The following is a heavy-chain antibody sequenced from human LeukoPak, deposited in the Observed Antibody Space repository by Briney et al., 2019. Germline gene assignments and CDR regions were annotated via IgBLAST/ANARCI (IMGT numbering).Heavy chain of an antibody. Sequence: SETLSLTCTVSGGSISSYYWSWIRQPPGKGLEWIGYIYYSGSTNYNPSLKSRVTISVDTSKNQFSLKLSSVTAADTAVYYCASAKQIDAFDIWGQGTMVTVSS. CDR3: ASAKQIDAFDI. CDR1: GGSISSYY. CDR2: IYYSGST. V-gene: IGHV4-59*01. J-gene: IGHJ3*02.